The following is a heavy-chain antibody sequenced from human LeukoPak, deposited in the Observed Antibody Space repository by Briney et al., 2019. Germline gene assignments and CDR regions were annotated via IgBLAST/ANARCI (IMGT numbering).Heavy chain of an antibody. CDR2: INHSGST. D-gene: IGHD4-17*01. CDR3: ARVSGDYRPPYDY. CDR1: GGSFSGYY. J-gene: IGHJ4*02. Sequence: SETLSLTRAVYGGSFSGYYWSWIRQPPGKGLEWIGEINHSGSTNYNLSLKSRVTISVDTSKNQFSLKLSSVTAADTAVYYCARVSGDYRPPYDYWGQGTLVTVSS. V-gene: IGHV4-34*01.